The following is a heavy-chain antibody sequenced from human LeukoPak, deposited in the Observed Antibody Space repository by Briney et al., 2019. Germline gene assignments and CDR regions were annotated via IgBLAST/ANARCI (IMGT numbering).Heavy chain of an antibody. CDR2: INTDGSST. J-gene: IGHJ6*03. V-gene: IGHV3-74*01. Sequence: GGTLRLSCAASGFTLSSYGMSWVRQAPGKGLVWVSRINTDGSSTSYADSVKGRFTISRDNAKNTLYLQMSSLRAEDTAVYYCARGASITMVRGVIIAAISYYYMDVWGKGTTVTISS. D-gene: IGHD3-10*01. CDR1: GFTLSSYG. CDR3: ARGASITMVRGVIIAAISYYYMDV.